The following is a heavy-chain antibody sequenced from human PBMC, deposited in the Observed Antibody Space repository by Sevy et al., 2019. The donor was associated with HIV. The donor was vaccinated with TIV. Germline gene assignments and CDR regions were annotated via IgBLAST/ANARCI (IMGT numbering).Heavy chain of an antibody. CDR2: VYSGGST. V-gene: IGHV3-53*01. D-gene: IGHD6-19*01. CDR3: ARSEVPAVAGPVFDY. CDR1: GFTVSSKH. J-gene: IGHJ4*02. Sequence: GGSLRLSCAASGFTVSSKHMTWVRRAPGKGLEWVSVVYSGGSTHYADSVKGRFTISRDNSKNTLYLQMNSLRAEDTAVYYCARSEVPAVAGPVFDYWGRGTLVTVSS.